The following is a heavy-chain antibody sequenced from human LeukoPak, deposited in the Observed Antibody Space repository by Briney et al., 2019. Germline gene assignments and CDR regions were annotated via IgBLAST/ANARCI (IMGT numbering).Heavy chain of an antibody. CDR2: ISAYNGNT. J-gene: IGHJ6*03. CDR1: GYTFTGYY. V-gene: IGHV1-18*04. D-gene: IGHD2-2*01. CDR3: ARRGIQDIVVVPAAIDRYYYMDV. Sequence: ASVKVSCKASGYTFTGYYMHWVRQAPGQGLEWMGWISAYNGNTNYAQKLQGRVTMTTDTSTSTAYMELRSLRSDDTAVYYCARRGIQDIVVVPAAIDRYYYMDVWGKGTTVTVSS.